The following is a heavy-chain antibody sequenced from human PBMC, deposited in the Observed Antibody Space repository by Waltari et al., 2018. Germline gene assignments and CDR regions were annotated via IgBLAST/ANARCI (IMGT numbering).Heavy chain of an antibody. Sequence: EVQLVESGGGLVQPGRSLRLSCATSGFHFKSYEMNWVRQAPGKGLEWVSYISTSENNANYTDSVKGRFSISRDNAKNSVDLQMNSLRAEDTAVYYCARRSRFSGSPLGHWGQGSLVIVSS. CDR3: ARRSRFSGSPLGH. D-gene: IGHD1-26*01. V-gene: IGHV3-48*03. CDR1: GFHFKSYE. CDR2: ISTSENNA. J-gene: IGHJ1*01.